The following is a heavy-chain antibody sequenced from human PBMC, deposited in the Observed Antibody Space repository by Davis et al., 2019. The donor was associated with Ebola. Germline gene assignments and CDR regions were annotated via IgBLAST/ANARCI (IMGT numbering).Heavy chain of an antibody. D-gene: IGHD3-10*01. CDR1: GGSISSYY. V-gene: IGHV4-39*07. CDR3: ASWGRYYYGSGDYYYYGMDV. J-gene: IGHJ6*02. Sequence: SETLSLTCTVSGGSISSYYWGWIRQPPGKGLEWIGSIYYSGSTYYNPSLKSRVTISVDTSKNQFSLKLSSVTAADTAVYYCASWGRYYYGSGDYYYYGMDVWGQGTTVTVSS. CDR2: IYYSGST.